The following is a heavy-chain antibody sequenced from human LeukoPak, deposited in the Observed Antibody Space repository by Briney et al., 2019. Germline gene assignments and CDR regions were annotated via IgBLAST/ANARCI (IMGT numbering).Heavy chain of an antibody. CDR1: GFTFSSYA. J-gene: IGHJ4*02. V-gene: IGHV3-23*01. D-gene: IGHD3-22*01. Sequence: PGGSLRLSCAASGFTFSSYAMSWVRQAPGKGLEWVSAISGSGGSTYYADSVKGRFTISRDNSKNTLYLQMNSLRAEDTAVYYCAKRQGTYDSSGYFEYYFDYWGQGTLGHRLL. CDR3: AKRQGTYDSSGYFEYYFDY. CDR2: ISGSGGST.